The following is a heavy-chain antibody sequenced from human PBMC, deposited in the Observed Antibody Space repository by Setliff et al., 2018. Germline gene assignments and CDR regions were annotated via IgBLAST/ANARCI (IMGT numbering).Heavy chain of an antibody. J-gene: IGHJ6*03. Sequence: SETLSLTCNVSGDSINRSGYYWGGIRQPPGKGLEWIGSMYYSGSNDYNPSLKSRVTISLDTSKKQLSLTLSSVAAADTAVYYCARMSGFFYMDVWGKGTTVTVSS. V-gene: IGHV4-39*07. D-gene: IGHD3-3*01. CDR1: GDSINRSGYY. CDR2: MYYSGSN. CDR3: ARMSGFFYMDV.